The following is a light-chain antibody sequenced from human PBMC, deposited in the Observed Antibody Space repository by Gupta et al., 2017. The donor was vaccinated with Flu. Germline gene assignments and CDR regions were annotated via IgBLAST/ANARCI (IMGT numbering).Light chain of an antibody. Sequence: PSFLSASVGDRVSITCRASQSISSYLNWYQQKPGKAPKLLIYAASSRQSGVPSRFSGSGSGTDFTLTISRLQPEDFATYYCQQSNSTPCTFGQGTQLEIK. CDR1: QSISSY. J-gene: IGKJ5*01. V-gene: IGKV1-39*01. CDR2: AAS. CDR3: QQSNSTPCT.